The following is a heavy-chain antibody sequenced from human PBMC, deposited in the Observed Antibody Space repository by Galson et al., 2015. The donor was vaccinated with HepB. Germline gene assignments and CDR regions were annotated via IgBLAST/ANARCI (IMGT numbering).Heavy chain of an antibody. Sequence: SVKVSCKASGGTFSSYAISWVRQAPGQGLEWMGGIIPIFGTANYAQKFQGRVTITADKSTSTAYMELSSLRSEDTAVYYCASGYYGYDAFDIWGQGTMVTVSS. D-gene: IGHD3-22*01. J-gene: IGHJ3*02. V-gene: IGHV1-69*06. CDR1: GGTFSSYA. CDR2: IIPIFGTA. CDR3: ASGYYGYDAFDI.